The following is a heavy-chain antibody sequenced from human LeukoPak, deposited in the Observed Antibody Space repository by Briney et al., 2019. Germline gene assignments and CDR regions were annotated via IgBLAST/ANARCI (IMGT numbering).Heavy chain of an antibody. CDR3: YGANAEH. J-gene: IGHJ1*01. CDR1: GFTFSSYW. D-gene: IGHD4-23*01. Sequence: GGSLRLSCAASGFTFSSYWMHWVRQAPGKGLVWVSGTNTDGSSTMYADSVKGRFTISRDNAKNTLYLRMNSLRAEDTAVYYCYGANAEHWGQGTLVTVSS. V-gene: IGHV3-74*03. CDR2: TNTDGSST.